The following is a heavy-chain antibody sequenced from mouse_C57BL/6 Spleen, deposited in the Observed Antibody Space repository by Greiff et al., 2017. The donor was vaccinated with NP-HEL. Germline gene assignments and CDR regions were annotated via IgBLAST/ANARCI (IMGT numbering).Heavy chain of an antibody. CDR2: IYPGNSDT. CDR1: GYTFTSYW. Sequence: EVKVVESGTVLARPGASVKMSCKTSGYTFTSYWMHWVKQRPGQGLEWIGAIYPGNSDTSYNQKFKGKAKLTAVTSASTAYMELSSLTNEDSAVYYCTRDDYDGSVFDYWGQGTTLTVSS. J-gene: IGHJ2*01. D-gene: IGHD2-4*01. CDR3: TRDDYDGSVFDY. V-gene: IGHV1-5*01.